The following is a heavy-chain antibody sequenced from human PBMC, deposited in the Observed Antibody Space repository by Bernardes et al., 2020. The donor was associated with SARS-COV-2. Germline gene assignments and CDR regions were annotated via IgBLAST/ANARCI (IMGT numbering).Heavy chain of an antibody. CDR3: ARNAEPSYNWNYDFNWFDP. CDR2: ISGGTGFI. CDR1: GFTFISYG. D-gene: IGHD1-7*01. J-gene: IGHJ5*02. Sequence: GGSLRLSCAGSGFTFISYGMNWVRQAPGKGLEWVSFISGGTGFINYAESVRGRFTISRDNAKNTLYLQMNSLRVEDTAVYYCARNAEPSYNWNYDFNWFDPWGRGTLVTVSS. V-gene: IGHV3-21*04.